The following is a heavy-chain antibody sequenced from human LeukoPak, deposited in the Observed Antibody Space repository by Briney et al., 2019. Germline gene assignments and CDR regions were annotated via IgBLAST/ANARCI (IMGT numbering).Heavy chain of an antibody. D-gene: IGHD3-10*01. J-gene: IGHJ4*02. CDR2: IRYDGSNK. CDR1: GFTFSSYG. V-gene: IGHV3-30*02. Sequence: GGSLRLSCAASGFTFSSYGMHWVRQAPGKGLEWVAFIRYDGSNKYHADSVKGRFTISRDNSKNTLYLQMNSLRAEDTAVYYCAKDWTIRGVIISLDYWGQGTLVTVSS. CDR3: AKDWTIRGVIISLDY.